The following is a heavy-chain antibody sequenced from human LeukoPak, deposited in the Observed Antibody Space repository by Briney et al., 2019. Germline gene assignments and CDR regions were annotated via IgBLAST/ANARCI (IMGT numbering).Heavy chain of an antibody. V-gene: IGHV5-51*01. CDR1: GYRFTTSW. Sequence: GESLKISCKASGYRFTTSWIGWVRRMPGKGLEWMGITYPGDSDTRYGPSFQGQVTISADKSISTAYLQWSSLKASDTAMYYCVRQEAYFDYWGQGTLVTVSS. CDR2: TYPGDSDT. CDR3: VRQEAYFDY. J-gene: IGHJ4*02.